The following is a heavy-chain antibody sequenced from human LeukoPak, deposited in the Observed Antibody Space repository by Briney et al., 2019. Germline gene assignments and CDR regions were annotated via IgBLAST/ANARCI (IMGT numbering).Heavy chain of an antibody. CDR1: GFTFNNYD. CDR3: ARAVAAADSY. D-gene: IGHD6-13*01. CDR2: INQDGSKK. V-gene: IGHV3-7*04. J-gene: IGHJ4*02. Sequence: PGGSLRLSCAASGFTFNNYDMNWVRQAPGKGLEWVANINQDGSKKYYVDSVKGRFTISRDNVKNSVYLQMNSLRAEDTAVYSCARAVAAADSYWGRGTLVTVSS.